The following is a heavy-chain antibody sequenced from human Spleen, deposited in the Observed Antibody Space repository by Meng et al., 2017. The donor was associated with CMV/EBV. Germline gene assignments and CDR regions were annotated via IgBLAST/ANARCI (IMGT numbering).Heavy chain of an antibody. CDR2: IWYDGSKK. J-gene: IGHJ4*02. CDR3: ARETTGDVDY. V-gene: IGHV3-33*01. Sequence: GGSLRLSCAASGFTFSNYGMHWVRQAPGKGLEWVAVIWYDGSKKYYADSVKGRFTISRDNSKNTLYLHMNSLRAEDTAVYYCARETTGDVDYWGQGTLVTVSS. CDR1: GFTFSNYG. D-gene: IGHD7-27*01.